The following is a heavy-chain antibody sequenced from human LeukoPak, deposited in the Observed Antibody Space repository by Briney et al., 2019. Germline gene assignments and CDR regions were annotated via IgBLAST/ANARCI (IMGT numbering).Heavy chain of an antibody. J-gene: IGHJ5*02. CDR3: IRDFRSADL. CDR2: IYVDGRTT. CDR1: GFTFSNYW. V-gene: IGHV3-74*01. Sequence: GGSLRLSCVASGFTFSNYWMHWVRQPQGKGLVWVSRIYVDGRTTNYADSVKGRFTISRDNAKNTVYLEMNSLSVEDTATYYCIRDFRSADLWGQGTLVTVSS.